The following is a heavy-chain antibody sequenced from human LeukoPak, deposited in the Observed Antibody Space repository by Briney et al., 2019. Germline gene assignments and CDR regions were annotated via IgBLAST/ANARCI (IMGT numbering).Heavy chain of an antibody. V-gene: IGHV3-64D*06. J-gene: IGHJ6*02. CDR3: AKTGGAYYYGSGSYPKSIPRYYYGMDV. D-gene: IGHD3-10*01. CDR2: ISSNGGST. CDR1: GFTFSSYA. Sequence: PGGSLRLPCSASGFTFSSYAMHWVRQAPGKGLEYVSAISSNGGSTYYADSVKGRFTISRDNSKNTLYLQMSSLRAEDTAVYYCAKTGGAYYYGSGSYPKSIPRYYYGMDVWGQGTTVTVSS.